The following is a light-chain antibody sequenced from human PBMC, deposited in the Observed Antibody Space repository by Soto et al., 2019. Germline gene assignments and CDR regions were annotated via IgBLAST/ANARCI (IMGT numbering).Light chain of an antibody. CDR2: DAS. Sequence: DIEMTQSPASRSASIGDRLTITCRASESIRTWLAWYQHKPGKDPKXLIYDASTLESGVPSRFRGSGSGTDLTITISRLKPEDGETDEGQQLKSYTRSFCQGTRLEIK. CDR3: QQLKSYTRS. V-gene: IGKV1-5*01. J-gene: IGKJ5*01. CDR1: ESIRTW.